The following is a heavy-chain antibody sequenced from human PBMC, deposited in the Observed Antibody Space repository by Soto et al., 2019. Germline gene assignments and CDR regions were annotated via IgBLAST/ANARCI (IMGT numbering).Heavy chain of an antibody. V-gene: IGHV4-59*01. CDR1: GGSISSYY. CDR2: IYYSGST. CDR3: AREGIRGYSGYDQYYFDY. J-gene: IGHJ4*02. D-gene: IGHD5-12*01. Sequence: SETLSLTCTVSGGSISSYYWSWIRQPPGKGLEWIGYIYYSGSTNYNPSLKSRVTISVDTSKSQFSLKLSSVTAADTAVYYCAREGIRGYSGYDQYYFDYWGQGTLVTVSS.